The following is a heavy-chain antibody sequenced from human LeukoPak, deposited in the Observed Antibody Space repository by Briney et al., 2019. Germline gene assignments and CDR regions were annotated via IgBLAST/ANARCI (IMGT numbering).Heavy chain of an antibody. CDR3: ARDAYDSSGPGAFDI. V-gene: IGHV3-53*01. CDR2: IYSGGST. CDR1: GFTVSSNY. D-gene: IGHD3-22*01. Sequence: QPGGSLRLSCAASGFTVSSNYMSWVRQAPGKGLEWVSVIYSGGSTYYADSVKGQFTISRDNSKNTLYLQMNSLRAEGTAVYYCARDAYDSSGPGAFDIWGQGTMVTVSS. J-gene: IGHJ3*02.